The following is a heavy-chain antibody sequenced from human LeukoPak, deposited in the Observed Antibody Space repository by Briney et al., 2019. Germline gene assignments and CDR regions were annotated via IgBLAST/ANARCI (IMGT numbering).Heavy chain of an antibody. J-gene: IGHJ4*02. CDR1: GFTFDDYA. CDR3: AKNRLALNN. CDR2: ISWNSGSI. V-gene: IGHV3-9*01. Sequence: GGSLRLSCAASGFTFDDYAMHWVRQAPGKGLEWVSGISWNSGSIGYADSAKGRFTISRDNAKNSLYLQMNSLRVEDTAVYYCAKNRLALNNWGQGTLVTVSS.